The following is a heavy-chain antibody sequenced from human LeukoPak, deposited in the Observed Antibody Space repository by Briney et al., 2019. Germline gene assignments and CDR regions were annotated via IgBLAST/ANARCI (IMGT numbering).Heavy chain of an antibody. J-gene: IGHJ4*02. CDR1: GFTFSSYA. CDR3: AKESLDGYNPNYFDY. Sequence: PGGSLRLSCAASGFTFSSYAMSWVRQAAGKGLEWVSAISGSGGSTSYADSVKGRFTISRDNPKNTLYLQMNSLRAEDTAVYYCAKESLDGYNPNYFDYWGQGTLVTVSS. V-gene: IGHV3-23*01. CDR2: ISGSGGST. D-gene: IGHD5-24*01.